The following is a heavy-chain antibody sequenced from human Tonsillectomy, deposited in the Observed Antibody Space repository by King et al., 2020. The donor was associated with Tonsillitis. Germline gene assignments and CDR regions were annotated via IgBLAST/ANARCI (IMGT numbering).Heavy chain of an antibody. CDR2: INSDGSST. D-gene: IGHD3-3*01. J-gene: IGHJ6*02. V-gene: IGHV3-74*01. Sequence: EVQLVESGGGLVQPGGSLRLSCAASGFTFSSYWMHWVRQAPGKGLVWVSRINSDGSSTSYADSVKGRFTISRDNAKNTLYLQMNSLRAEDTAVYYCARDGRPEWLLYYYYYGMDVWGHGTTVTVSS. CDR1: GFTFSSYW. CDR3: ARDGRPEWLLYYYYYGMDV.